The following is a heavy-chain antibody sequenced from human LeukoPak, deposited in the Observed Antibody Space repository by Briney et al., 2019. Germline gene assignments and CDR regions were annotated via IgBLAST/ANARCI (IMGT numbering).Heavy chain of an antibody. D-gene: IGHD3-10*01. CDR3: ARLFYGSGSRYFDS. CDR1: GGSINTYY. J-gene: IGHJ4*02. V-gene: IGHV4-4*07. CDR2: IYTSGST. Sequence: PSETLPLTCTVSGGSINTYYWSWLRQSAGKGLEWIGRIYTSGSTNYSPSLKSRVTMSVDTSENQFSLKLSSVTAADTAVYYCARLFYGSGSRYFDSWGQGTLVTVSS.